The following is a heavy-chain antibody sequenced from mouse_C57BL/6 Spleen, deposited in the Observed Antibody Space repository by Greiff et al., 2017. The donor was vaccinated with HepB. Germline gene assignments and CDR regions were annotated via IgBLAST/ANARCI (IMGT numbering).Heavy chain of an antibody. V-gene: IGHV1-52*01. D-gene: IGHD2-1*01. J-gene: IGHJ2*01. CDR3: ARLYGNEGFDY. CDR1: GYTFTSYW. Sequence: QVQLQQPGAELVRPGSSVKLSCKASGYTFTSYWMHWVKQRPIQGLEWIGNIDPSDSETHYNQKFKDKATLTVDKSSSTAYMQLSSLTSEDSAVYYCARLYGNEGFDYWGQGTTLTVSS. CDR2: IDPSDSET.